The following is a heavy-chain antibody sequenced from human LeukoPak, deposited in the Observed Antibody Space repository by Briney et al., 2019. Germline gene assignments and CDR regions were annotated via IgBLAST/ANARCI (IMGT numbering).Heavy chain of an antibody. CDR1: GFTFSSYG. J-gene: IGHJ6*02. CDR2: IWYDGSNK. Sequence: GGSLRLSCAASGFTFSSYGMHWVRQAPGKGLEWVAVIWYDGSNKYYADSVKGRFTISRDNSKNTLYLQMNSLRAEDTAVYYCARQLGYCSSTSCQSLDYGMDVWGQGTTVTVSS. CDR3: ARQLGYCSSTSCQSLDYGMDV. D-gene: IGHD2-2*01. V-gene: IGHV3-30*19.